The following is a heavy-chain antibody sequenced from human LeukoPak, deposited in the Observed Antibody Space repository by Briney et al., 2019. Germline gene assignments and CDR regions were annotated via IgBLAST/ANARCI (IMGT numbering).Heavy chain of an antibody. D-gene: IGHD2-2*01. CDR1: GFMVSRYW. V-gene: IGHV3-33*08. CDR3: ARGSPLDCSSTSCYPHAFDI. J-gene: IGHJ3*02. Sequence: PGGSLRLSCATSGFMVSRYWMHWVRQAPGKGLEWVAVIWYDGSNKYYADSVKGRFTISRDNSKNTLYLQMNSLRAEDTAVYYCARGSPLDCSSTSCYPHAFDIWGQGTMVTVSS. CDR2: IWYDGSNK.